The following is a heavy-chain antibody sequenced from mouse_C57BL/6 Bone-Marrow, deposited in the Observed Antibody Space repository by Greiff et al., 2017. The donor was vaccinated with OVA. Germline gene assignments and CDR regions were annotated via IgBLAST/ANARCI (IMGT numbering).Heavy chain of an antibody. V-gene: IGHV1-18*01. CDR1: GYTFTDYN. Sequence: VQLKESGPELVKPGASVKIPCKASGYTFTDYNMDWVKQSHGKSLEWIGDINPNNGGTIYNQKFKGKATLTVDKSSSTAYMELRSLTSEDTAVYYCARRSNYYGSRGAMDYWGQGTSVTVSS. D-gene: IGHD1-1*01. CDR2: INPNNGGT. J-gene: IGHJ4*01. CDR3: ARRSNYYGSRGAMDY.